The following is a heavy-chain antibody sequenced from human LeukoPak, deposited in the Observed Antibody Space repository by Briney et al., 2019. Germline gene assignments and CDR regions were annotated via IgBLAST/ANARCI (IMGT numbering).Heavy chain of an antibody. J-gene: IGHJ2*01. CDR1: GGSISSGGYY. CDR2: IYHSGST. V-gene: IGHV4-30-2*01. CDR3: AGQSSGDWYFDL. Sequence: SETLSLTCAVSGGSISSGGYYWSWIRQPPGKGLEWIGYIYHSGSTYYNPSLKSRVTISVDRSKNQFSLKLSSVTAADTAVYYCAGQSSGDWYFDLWGRGTLVTVSS. D-gene: IGHD3-22*01.